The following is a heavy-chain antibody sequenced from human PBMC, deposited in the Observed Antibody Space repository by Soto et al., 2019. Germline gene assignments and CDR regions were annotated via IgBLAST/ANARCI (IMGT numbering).Heavy chain of an antibody. CDR2: ISYDGSNK. J-gene: IGHJ5*02. Sequence: QVQLVESGGGVVQPGRSLRLSCAASGFTFSSYAMHWVRQAPGKGLEWVAVISYDGSNKYYADSVKGRFTISRDNSKNTLYLQMNSLRAEDTAVYYCAREPYGPRWFDPWGQGTLVTVSS. CDR3: AREPYGPRWFDP. CDR1: GFTFSSYA. D-gene: IGHD3-10*01. V-gene: IGHV3-30-3*01.